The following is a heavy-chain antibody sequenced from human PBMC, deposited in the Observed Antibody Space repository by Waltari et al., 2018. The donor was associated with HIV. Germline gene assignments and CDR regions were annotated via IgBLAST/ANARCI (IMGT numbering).Heavy chain of an antibody. V-gene: IGHV3-49*04. CDR2: IRTKTDGGTT. J-gene: IGHJ4*02. D-gene: IGHD3-22*01. CDR3: SRQHDSSGYYTRGLFYFDY. Sequence: EVQLVESGGTLVQPGRSLRLSCSTSGFTFGDFAIIWVRQAPGKGLEWVGRIRTKTDGGTTEYAASGKGRFSISRDDSRSIAYLQMNSLKTEDTAVYFCSRQHDSSGYYTRGLFYFDYWGQGNLVTVSS. CDR1: GFTFGDFA.